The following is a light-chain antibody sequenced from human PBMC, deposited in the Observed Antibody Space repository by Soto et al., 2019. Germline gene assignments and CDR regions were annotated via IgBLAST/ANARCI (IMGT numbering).Light chain of an antibody. CDR2: DVS. V-gene: IGLV2-14*03. J-gene: IGLJ1*01. CDR3: SSYTGSNTYV. Sequence: LTQPASVSWSPGQSITMSCTGTSSDVGYYNYVSWYQLHPGKAPKLMIYDVSNRPSGISNRFSGSKSGNAASLTISGLQAEDEADYYCSSYTGSNTYVFGNGTKVTVL. CDR1: SSDVGYYNY.